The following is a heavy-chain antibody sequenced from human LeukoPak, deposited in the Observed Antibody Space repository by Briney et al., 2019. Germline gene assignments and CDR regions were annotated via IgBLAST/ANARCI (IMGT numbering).Heavy chain of an antibody. D-gene: IGHD4-17*01. CDR3: ARSEGHDYGDLYYFDY. CDR2: INHSGST. Sequence: SETLSLTCAVYGGSFSGYYWSWIRQPPGKGLELNGEINHSGSTNYNPSPKSRVTISVDTSKNQFSLKLSSVTAADTAVYYCARSEGHDYGDLYYFDYWGQGTLVTVSS. CDR1: GGSFSGYY. J-gene: IGHJ4*02. V-gene: IGHV4-34*01.